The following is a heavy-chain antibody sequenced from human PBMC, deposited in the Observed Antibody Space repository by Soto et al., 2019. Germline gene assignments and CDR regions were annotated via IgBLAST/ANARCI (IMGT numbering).Heavy chain of an antibody. D-gene: IGHD6-6*01. CDR3: AGSIAARQNYYYYGMDV. CDR2: IYHSGST. CDR1: GGSISSSNW. Sequence: QVQLQESGPGLVKPSGTLSLTCAVSGGSISSSNWWSWVRQPPGKGLEWIGEIYHSGSTNYNPSLKSRVTITVDKSKNQFSLKLSSVTAADTAVYYCAGSIAARQNYYYYGMDVWGQGTTVTVSS. J-gene: IGHJ6*02. V-gene: IGHV4-4*02.